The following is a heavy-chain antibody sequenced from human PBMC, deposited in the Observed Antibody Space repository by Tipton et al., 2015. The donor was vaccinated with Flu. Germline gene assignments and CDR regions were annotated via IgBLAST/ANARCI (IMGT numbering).Heavy chain of an antibody. J-gene: IGHJ6*02. CDR3: ASSRPTGYDLHYYYGMDV. Sequence: TLSLTCTVSGGSISSYYWSWIRQPPGKGLEWIGYIYYSGSTNYNPSLKSRVTISVDTSKNQFSLKLSSVTAADTAVYYCASSRPTGYDLHYYYGMDVWGQGTTVTVSS. CDR1: GGSISSYY. D-gene: IGHD5-12*01. V-gene: IGHV4-59*01. CDR2: IYYSGST.